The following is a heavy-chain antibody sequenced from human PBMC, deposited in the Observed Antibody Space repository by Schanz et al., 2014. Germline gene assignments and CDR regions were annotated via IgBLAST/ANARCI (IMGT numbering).Heavy chain of an antibody. V-gene: IGHV3-48*02. J-gene: IGHJ4*02. CDR1: GFTFRTYL. CDR3: AREGERKGMLPYYFDY. CDR2: ISSSSSTI. Sequence: EVRLVESGGGLVEPGGSLRLSCSGSGFTFRTYLMNWVRQAPGKGLEWVSFISSSSSTIYYADSVKGRFTISRDNAKNSLYLQMNSLRDEDTAVYYCAREGERKGMLPYYFDYWGQGALVTVSS. D-gene: IGHD3-10*01.